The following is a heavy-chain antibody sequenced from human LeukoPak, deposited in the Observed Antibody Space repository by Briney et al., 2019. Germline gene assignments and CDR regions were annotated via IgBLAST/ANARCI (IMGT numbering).Heavy chain of an antibody. CDR2: ISSSSIYI. CDR1: GFTFSSYS. CDR3: ARDRGGASDY. V-gene: IGHV3-21*01. Sequence: GGSLRLSCAASGFTFSSYSMNWVRQAPGKGLEWVSSISSSSIYIYYADSLKGRFTISRDNAKNSLYLQMNSLRAEDTAVYYCARDRGGASDYWGQGTLVTVSS. J-gene: IGHJ4*02. D-gene: IGHD1-26*01.